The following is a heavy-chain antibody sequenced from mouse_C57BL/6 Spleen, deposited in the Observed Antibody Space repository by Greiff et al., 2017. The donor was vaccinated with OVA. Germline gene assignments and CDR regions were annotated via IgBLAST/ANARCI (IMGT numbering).Heavy chain of an antibody. J-gene: IGHJ1*03. CDR3: ARGDYYGSSWYFDV. D-gene: IGHD1-1*01. CDR2: ISSGSSTI. V-gene: IGHV5-17*01. CDR1: GFTFSDYG. Sequence: EVHLVESGGGLVKPGGSLKLSCAASGFTFSDYGMHWVRQAPEKGLEWVAYISSGSSTIYYADTVKGRFTIARDNAKNTLFLQMTSLRSEDTAMYYCARGDYYGSSWYFDVWGTGTTVTVSS.